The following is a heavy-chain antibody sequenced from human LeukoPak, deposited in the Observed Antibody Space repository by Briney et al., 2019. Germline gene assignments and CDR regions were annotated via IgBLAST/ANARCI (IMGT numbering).Heavy chain of an antibody. J-gene: IGHJ4*02. Sequence: ASVKVSCKASGYTFSNHGISWVRQAPGQGLEWMGWISAYNGNTYYEQNLQDRVTMTRDTPTSTAYMELRSLRSDDTAVYYCARDRGAWSTVADSFEYWGQGTPVTVSS. D-gene: IGHD6-19*01. CDR3: ARDRGAWSTVADSFEY. CDR2: ISAYNGNT. CDR1: GYTFSNHG. V-gene: IGHV1-18*01.